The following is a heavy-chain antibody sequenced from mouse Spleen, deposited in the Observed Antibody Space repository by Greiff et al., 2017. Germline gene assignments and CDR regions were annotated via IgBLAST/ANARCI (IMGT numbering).Heavy chain of an antibody. D-gene: IGHD1-2*01. CDR3: ASSTASAY. Sequence: EVKLMESGPELVKPGASVKISCKASGYSFTSYYIHWVKQRPEQGLEWIGRIDPANGNTKYDPKFQGKATITADTSSNTAYLQLSSLTSEDTAVYYCASSTASAYWGQGTLVTVSA. J-gene: IGHJ3*01. CDR2: IDPANGNT. V-gene: IGHV14-3*02. CDR1: GYSFTSYY.